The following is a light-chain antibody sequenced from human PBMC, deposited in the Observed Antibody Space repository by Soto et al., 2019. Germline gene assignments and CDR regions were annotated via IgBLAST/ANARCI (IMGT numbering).Light chain of an antibody. V-gene: IGLV2-14*01. CDR2: DVR. Sequence: QSVLTQPASMSGSPGQSITISCTGTSSDIGGYNYISWYQQLPGKAPKFIIYDVRNRPSGVSNRFSGSRSGNTASLTISGLEAEDEGDYYWSSYTSSSTVIFGGGTKLTVL. J-gene: IGLJ2*01. CDR3: SSYTSSSTVI. CDR1: SSDIGGYNY.